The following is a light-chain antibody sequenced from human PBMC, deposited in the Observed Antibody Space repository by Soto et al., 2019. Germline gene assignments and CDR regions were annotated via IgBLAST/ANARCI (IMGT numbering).Light chain of an antibody. J-gene: IGKJ2*01. CDR3: QQYHKWYT. V-gene: IGKV3-15*01. CDR1: QSVSSK. Sequence: EIVMTQSPATLSVSPGERATLSCRASQSVSSKLAWYQQKPGQAPRLLIYGASTRATGIPARFSGSGSGTEFTLTNSSLQSEDFAVYYCQQYHKWYTFGQGTKLEIK. CDR2: GAS.